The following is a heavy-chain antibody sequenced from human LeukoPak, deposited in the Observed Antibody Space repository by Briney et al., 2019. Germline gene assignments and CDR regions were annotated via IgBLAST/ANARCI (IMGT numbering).Heavy chain of an antibody. CDR2: ISGSGGST. V-gene: IGHV3-23*01. J-gene: IGHJ4*02. D-gene: IGHD5-18*01. CDR3: AKDRRHYSYGFAGYYLDY. CDR1: GFTFSSYA. Sequence: GGSLRLSCAASGFTFSSYAMSWVRQAPGKGLEWVSAISGSGGSTYYADSVKGRFTISRDNSKNTLYLQMNSLRAEDTAVYYCAKDRRHYSYGFAGYYLDYWGQGTLVTVSS.